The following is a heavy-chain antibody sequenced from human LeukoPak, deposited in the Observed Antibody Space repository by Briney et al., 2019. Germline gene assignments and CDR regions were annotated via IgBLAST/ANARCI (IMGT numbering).Heavy chain of an antibody. CDR3: ARDGQDYFDY. CDR1: GGSFSGYY. Sequence: SETLSLTCAVYGGSFSGYYWSWIRQPPGKGLEWIGEINHSGSTNYNPSLKSRVTISVDTSKNQFSLKLSSVTAADTAVYYCARDGQDYFDYWGQGTLVTVSS. V-gene: IGHV4-34*01. J-gene: IGHJ4*02. CDR2: INHSGST.